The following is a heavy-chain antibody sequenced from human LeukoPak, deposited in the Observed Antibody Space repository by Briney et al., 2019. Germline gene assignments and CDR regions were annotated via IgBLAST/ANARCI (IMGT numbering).Heavy chain of an antibody. CDR2: IYPGDSDT. CDR1: GYXFTSYW. J-gene: IGHJ5*02. V-gene: IGHV5-51*01. Sequence: GESLKISCNGSGYXFTSYWIFWVRQMPGKGLQWMGIIYPGDSDTRYSPSFQGQVTISADKSISTAYLQWSSLRASDTAMYYCATSFLEGFDPWGQGTLVTVSS. CDR3: ATSFLEGFDP.